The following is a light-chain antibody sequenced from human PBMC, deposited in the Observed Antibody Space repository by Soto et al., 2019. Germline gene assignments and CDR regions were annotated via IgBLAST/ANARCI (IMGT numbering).Light chain of an antibody. V-gene: IGLV2-23*01. CDR3: CSPSGISVIV. CDR1: STDVGSFDL. CDR2: QDS. Sequence: QSALTQPASVSGSPGQSITISCTGTSTDVGSFDLVSWYQQHPNKAPKLIIYQDSKRPSGVSNRFSGSKSANTASLPISGLLAEDEADYYCCSPSGISVIVFGGGTKLTVL. J-gene: IGLJ2*01.